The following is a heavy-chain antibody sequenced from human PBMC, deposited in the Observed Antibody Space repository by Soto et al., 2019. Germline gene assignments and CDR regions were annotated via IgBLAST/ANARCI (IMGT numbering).Heavy chain of an antibody. Sequence: PRGSLLLSCSSSRFTFGVYAMGWVRQAPGKGLEWVSGITGNAANTVYADSVKGRFTISRDNSKNALYLQLNSLRAEDTAVYFCAKAARDCGGDCYSSYFDSWGQGAMVTVSS. D-gene: IGHD2-21*02. J-gene: IGHJ4*02. CDR3: AKAARDCGGDCYSSYFDS. V-gene: IGHV3-23*01. CDR2: ITGNAANT. CDR1: RFTFGVYA.